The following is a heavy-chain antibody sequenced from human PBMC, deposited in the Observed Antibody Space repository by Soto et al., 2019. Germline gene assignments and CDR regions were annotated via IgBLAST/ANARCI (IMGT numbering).Heavy chain of an antibody. V-gene: IGHV3-23*01. CDR2: ISGSGGGI. Sequence: EVPLLESGGGLVQPGGSLRLSCAASGFTFSRRAMSWVRQAPGKGLEWVSVISGSGGGIYYAGSVKGRFTISRDNSKNMLYLQMNSLRAEDTAIYYCAKLHMVGLADYFDYWGQGTLVTVSS. CDR1: GFTFSRRA. CDR3: AKLHMVGLADYFDY. J-gene: IGHJ4*02. D-gene: IGHD1-26*01.